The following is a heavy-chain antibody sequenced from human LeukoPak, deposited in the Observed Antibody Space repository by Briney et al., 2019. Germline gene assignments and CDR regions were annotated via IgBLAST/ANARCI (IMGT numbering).Heavy chain of an antibody. J-gene: IGHJ5*02. CDR2: INHSGST. CDR1: GGSFSGYY. Sequence: ETLSLTCAVYGGSFSGYYWSWIRQPPGKGLEWIGEINHSGSTNYNPSLKSQVTISVDTSKNQFSLKLSSVTAADTAVYYCARGPRNYYGSGSYYNVGWFDPWGQGTLVTVSS. V-gene: IGHV4-34*01. CDR3: ARGPRNYYGSGSYYNVGWFDP. D-gene: IGHD3-10*01.